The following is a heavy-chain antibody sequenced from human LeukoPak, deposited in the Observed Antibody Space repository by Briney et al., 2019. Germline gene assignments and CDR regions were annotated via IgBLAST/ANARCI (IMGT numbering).Heavy chain of an antibody. Sequence: GGSLRLSCAASGFTFSSYAMSWVRQAPGKGLEWVAHIKQDGSEKYYVDSVKGRFTISRDNAKNSLYLQMNSLRAEDTAVYYCARVYGYFDWLLPPNWFDPWGQGTLVTVSS. CDR2: IKQDGSEK. CDR1: GFTFSSYA. V-gene: IGHV3-7*01. J-gene: IGHJ5*02. CDR3: ARVYGYFDWLLPPNWFDP. D-gene: IGHD3-9*01.